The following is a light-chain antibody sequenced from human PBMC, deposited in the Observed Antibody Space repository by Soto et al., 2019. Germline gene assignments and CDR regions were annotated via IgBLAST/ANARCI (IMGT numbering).Light chain of an antibody. CDR2: GTS. CDR3: QQYNNWPRT. CDR1: QTVSSN. Sequence: EIVLSQSPGTLSLSPGDRATLSCSASQTVSSNFLAWYQQRPAQAPRLLIHGTSTRATGITDRFSGSVSGTEFTLTISSLQSEDFAVYYCQQYNNWPRTFGQGTKVDI. J-gene: IGKJ1*01. V-gene: IGKV3D-15*01.